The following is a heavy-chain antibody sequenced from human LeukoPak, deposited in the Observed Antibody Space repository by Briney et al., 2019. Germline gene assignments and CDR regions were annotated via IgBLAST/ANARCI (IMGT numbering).Heavy chain of an antibody. J-gene: IGHJ6*03. Sequence: SETLSLTCAVYGGSFSGYYWSWIRQPPGKGLEWIGCIYYSGSTNYNPSLKSRVTISVDTSKNQFSLKLSSVTAADTAVYYCARDRRDIVVVPAAQSYIYYYYYMDVWGKGTTVTVSS. CDR2: IYYSGST. V-gene: IGHV4-59*01. CDR1: GGSFSGYY. CDR3: ARDRRDIVVVPAAQSYIYYYYYMDV. D-gene: IGHD2-2*01.